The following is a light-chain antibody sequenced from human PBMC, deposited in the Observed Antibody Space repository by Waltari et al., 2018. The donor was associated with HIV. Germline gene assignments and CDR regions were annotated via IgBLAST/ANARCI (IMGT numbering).Light chain of an antibody. CDR1: SSNIGAGYD. CDR3: QAFDNSLSGLV. Sequence: QSVLTQPPSVSGAPGQRVSISCTGSSSNIGAGYDVNWDQQLPAAAPKPLISRNTQPPSGVPDRYSSSKAGTSASLAIPGLQAEDGADFYCQAFDNSLSGLVFGGGTKLTVL. J-gene: IGLJ2*01. CDR2: RNT. V-gene: IGLV1-40*01.